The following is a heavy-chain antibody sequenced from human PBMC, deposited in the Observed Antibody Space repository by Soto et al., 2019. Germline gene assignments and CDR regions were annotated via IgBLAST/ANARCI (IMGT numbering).Heavy chain of an antibody. V-gene: IGHV3-53*01. CDR2: IYSGGST. D-gene: IGHD3-10*01. Sequence: GWSLRLSCAASGFTVSSNYMSWVRQAPGKGLEWVSVIYSGGSTYYADSVKGRFTISRDNSKNTLYLQMNSLRAEDTAVYYCARESRWFGTGGWFDPWGQGTLVTVSS. J-gene: IGHJ5*02. CDR1: GFTVSSNY. CDR3: ARESRWFGTGGWFDP.